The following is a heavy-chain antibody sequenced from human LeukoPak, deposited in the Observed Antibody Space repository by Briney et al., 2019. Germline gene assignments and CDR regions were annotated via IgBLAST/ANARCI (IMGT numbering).Heavy chain of an antibody. Sequence: PGGSLRLSCAASGFTVSSNYMSWVRQAPGKGLEWVSVIYSGGSTYSADSVKGRFTISRDNSKNTVYLQMNSLRAEDTAVYYCARDGAFPTPTNYYFDYWGQGTLVTVSS. V-gene: IGHV3-66*01. CDR3: ARDGAFPTPTNYYFDY. CDR2: IYSGGST. D-gene: IGHD3-3*02. J-gene: IGHJ4*02. CDR1: GFTVSSNY.